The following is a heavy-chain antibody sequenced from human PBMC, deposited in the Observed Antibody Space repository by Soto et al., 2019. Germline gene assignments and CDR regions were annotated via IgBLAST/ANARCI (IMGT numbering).Heavy chain of an antibody. Sequence: EVQLLESGGGLVQPGGSLRLSCAASGFTFSSYAMSWVRQAPGKGLEWVSAISGSGGSTYYADSVKGRFTISRDNSRDTLYLQMNSLRAEDTAVYYCARERGYCSGGSCYGCYYYYMDVWGKGTTVTVSS. CDR2: ISGSGGST. CDR3: ARERGYCSGGSCYGCYYYYMDV. CDR1: GFTFSSYA. V-gene: IGHV3-23*01. J-gene: IGHJ6*03. D-gene: IGHD2-15*01.